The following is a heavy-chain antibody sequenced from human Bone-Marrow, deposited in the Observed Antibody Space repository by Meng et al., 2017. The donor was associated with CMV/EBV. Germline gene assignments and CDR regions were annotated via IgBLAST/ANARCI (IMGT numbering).Heavy chain of an antibody. Sequence: LSLTCAASGFTFRNYGMHWVRQAPGKGLEWVAVIFYDGNNEDYADSVQGRFTISRDNSRNTLNLQMDSLRAEDTAVYYCARDLGGGSYSGGFDYWGQGTLVTVSS. CDR3: ARDLGGGSYSGGFDY. J-gene: IGHJ4*02. V-gene: IGHV3-33*01. CDR1: GFTFRNYG. D-gene: IGHD1-26*01. CDR2: IFYDGNNE.